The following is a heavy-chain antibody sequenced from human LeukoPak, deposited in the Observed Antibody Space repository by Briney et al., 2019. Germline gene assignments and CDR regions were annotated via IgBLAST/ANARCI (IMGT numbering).Heavy chain of an antibody. CDR3: ARQKVTMVRGIIITEYFDY. CDR2: IYPGDSNT. D-gene: IGHD3-10*01. J-gene: IGHJ4*02. V-gene: IGHV5-51*01. Sequence: PGESLKISCKGSGYSFTSYWIAWVRQMPGKGLEWMGIIYPGDSNTRYSPSFQGHVTISADKSISTAYLQWSSLMASGTAMYYCARQKVTMVRGIIITEYFDYWGQGTLVTVSS. CDR1: GYSFTSYW.